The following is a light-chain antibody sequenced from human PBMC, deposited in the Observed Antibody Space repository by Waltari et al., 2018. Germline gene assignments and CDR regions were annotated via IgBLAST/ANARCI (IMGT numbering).Light chain of an antibody. CDR3: HLYGSART. V-gene: IGKV3-20*01. Sequence: NVLTQSPGTLSLSPGERATLSCRASQIVSNNYLAWYQQQPGQAPRPLISGVSSRATGIPDRFSGSGSGTDFTLTISRLEPEDSAVYFCHLYGSARTFGGGTKVEIK. J-gene: IGKJ4*01. CDR1: QIVSNNY. CDR2: GVS.